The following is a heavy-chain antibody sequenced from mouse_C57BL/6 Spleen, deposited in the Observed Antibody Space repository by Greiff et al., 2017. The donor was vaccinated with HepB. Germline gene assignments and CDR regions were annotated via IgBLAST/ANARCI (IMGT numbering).Heavy chain of an antibody. Sequence: EVHLVESGPGLVKPSQSLSLTCSVTGYSITSGYYWNWIRQFPGNKLEWMGYISYDGSNNYNPSLKNRISITRDTSKNQFFLKLNSVTTEDTATYYCARDSNYDAYWGQGTLVTVSA. CDR1: GYSITSGYY. D-gene: IGHD2-5*01. J-gene: IGHJ3*01. CDR3: ARDSNYDAY. CDR2: ISYDGSN. V-gene: IGHV3-6*01.